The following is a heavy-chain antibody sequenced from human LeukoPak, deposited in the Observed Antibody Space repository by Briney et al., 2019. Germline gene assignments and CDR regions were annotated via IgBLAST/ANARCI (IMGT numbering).Heavy chain of an antibody. CDR2: ISGSADYT. CDR3: AKLKRAVAGTPDAFDI. Sequence: GGSLRLTCAASGFTFSSYAMTWVRQAPGKGLEWVSTISGSADYTYYADSVKGRFTISRDNSNNTLYLQMNSLRAEDTAVYYCAKLKRAVAGTPDAFDIWGQGTMVTVSS. J-gene: IGHJ3*02. D-gene: IGHD6-19*01. V-gene: IGHV3-23*01. CDR1: GFTFSSYA.